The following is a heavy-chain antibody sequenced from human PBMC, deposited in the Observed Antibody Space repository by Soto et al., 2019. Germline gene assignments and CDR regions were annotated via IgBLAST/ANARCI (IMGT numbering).Heavy chain of an antibody. V-gene: IGHV4-31*03. CDR2: IYYSGST. D-gene: IGHD6-6*01. CDR3: AREVIEARVHRSFDP. J-gene: IGHJ5*02. CDR1: GGCISSGGYY. Sequence: SLSLTCTVCGGCISSGGYYWSWIRQHPGKGLEWIGYIYYSGSTYYNPSLKSRVTISVDTSKNQFSLKLSSVTAADTAVYYCAREVIEARVHRSFDPWSQGTLVTVSS.